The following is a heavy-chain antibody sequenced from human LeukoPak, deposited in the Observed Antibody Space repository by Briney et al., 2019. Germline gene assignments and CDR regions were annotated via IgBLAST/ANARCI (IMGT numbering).Heavy chain of an antibody. D-gene: IGHD5-12*01. J-gene: IGHJ4*02. V-gene: IGHV4-61*02. CDR3: ARDPGSGYEEHFDY. Sequence: SETLSLTCTVSGGSISSGSYYWNWIRQPAGKGLEWIGRIYTSGSTKYNPSLKSRVTISVDTSKNQFSLKLSSVTAADTAVYYRARDPGSGYEEHFDYWGQGTLVTVSS. CDR1: GGSISSGSYY. CDR2: IYTSGST.